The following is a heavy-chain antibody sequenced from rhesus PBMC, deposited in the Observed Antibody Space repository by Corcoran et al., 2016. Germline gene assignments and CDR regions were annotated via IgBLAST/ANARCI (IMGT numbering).Heavy chain of an antibody. CDR3: TRALPYSSGWYDFDY. D-gene: IGHD6-31*01. Sequence: DVQLVESGGGLVKPGGSLRLSCVASGFTFSSYEMHWVRQAPGKGLEWVSVISESGGTIYYADSVKGRFTNSRDNAKNSLFLQMNSLIAEDTAVYYCTRALPYSSGWYDFDYWGQGVLVTVSS. CDR2: ISESGGTI. CDR1: GFTFSSYE. V-gene: IGHV3-100*02. J-gene: IGHJ4*01.